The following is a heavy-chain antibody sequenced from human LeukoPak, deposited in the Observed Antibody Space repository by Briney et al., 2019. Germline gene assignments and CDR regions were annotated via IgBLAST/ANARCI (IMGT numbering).Heavy chain of an antibody. D-gene: IGHD3-10*01. Sequence: SVKVSCKASGGTFSSYAISWVRQAPGQGLEWMGRIIPILGIANYAQKFQGRVTMTRNTSISTAYMELSSLRSEDTAVYYCASVGGSYRRDFDYWGQGTLVTVSS. CDR3: ASVGGSYRRDFDY. CDR2: IIPILGIA. V-gene: IGHV1-69*04. J-gene: IGHJ4*02. CDR1: GGTFSSYA.